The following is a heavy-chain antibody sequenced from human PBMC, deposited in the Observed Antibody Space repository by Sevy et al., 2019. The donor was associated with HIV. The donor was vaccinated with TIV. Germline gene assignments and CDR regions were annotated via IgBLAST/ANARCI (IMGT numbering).Heavy chain of an antibody. J-gene: IGHJ4*02. V-gene: IGHV1-3*01. Sequence: ASVKVSCKASGYTFTSCTLHWVRQAPGHRLEWMGWINPGNDYTKYSQKFQGRVTITRDTSASTAYMELSSLRSEDTAVYYCARVSYCDSGGYPDPLGYWGQGTQVTVSS. CDR1: GYTFTSCT. D-gene: IGHD3-22*01. CDR3: ARVSYCDSGGYPDPLGY. CDR2: INPGNDYT.